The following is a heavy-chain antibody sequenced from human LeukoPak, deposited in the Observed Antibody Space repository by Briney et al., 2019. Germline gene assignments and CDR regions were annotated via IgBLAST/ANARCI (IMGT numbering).Heavy chain of an antibody. D-gene: IGHD3-10*01. CDR2: VYTSGST. Sequence: SETLSLTCAVYGGSFSGYYWSWIRQPAGKGLEWIGRVYTSGSTNYNPSLKSRVTMSVDTSKNQFSLKLSSVTAADTAVYYCARVSLVRGAPDYYFDYWGQGTLVTVSS. J-gene: IGHJ4*02. CDR3: ARVSLVRGAPDYYFDY. CDR1: GGSFSGYY. V-gene: IGHV4-59*10.